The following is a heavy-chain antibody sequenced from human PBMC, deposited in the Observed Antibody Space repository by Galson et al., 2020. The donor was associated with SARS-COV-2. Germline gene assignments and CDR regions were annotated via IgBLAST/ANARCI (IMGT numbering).Heavy chain of an antibody. D-gene: IGHD3-3*01. V-gene: IGHV4-4*02. CDR3: ASHARILTIVGVVAIDAFDI. CDR2: IYHSGST. Sequence: SENMYPTCAVSGGSISSRNWWSWVSQPPGKGLEWIGEIYHSGSTNYNWSLKSRVTISVDKSKNQFSLKLSSVTAADTAVYYCASHARILTIVGVVAIDAFDIWGQGTVVTVSS. J-gene: IGHJ3*02. CDR1: GGSISSRNW.